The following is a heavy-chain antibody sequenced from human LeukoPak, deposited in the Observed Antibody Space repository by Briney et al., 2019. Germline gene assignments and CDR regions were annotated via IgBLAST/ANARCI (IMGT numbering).Heavy chain of an antibody. CDR2: INPNGGRT. Sequence: ASVKVSSEGSRYTLTSYHMHWVRQAPGQGLGWMGIINPNGGRTSYAQKFQGRVTMARDTATSIVYMELSSLRSEDTATYYCARDRDTYYDILTGYSSYCFDYWGQGTLVTVSS. D-gene: IGHD3-9*01. CDR3: ARDRDTYYDILTGYSSYCFDY. J-gene: IGHJ4*02. V-gene: IGHV1-46*01. CDR1: RYTLTSYH.